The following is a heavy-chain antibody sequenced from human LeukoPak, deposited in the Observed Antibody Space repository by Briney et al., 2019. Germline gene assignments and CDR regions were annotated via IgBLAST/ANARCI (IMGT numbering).Heavy chain of an antibody. Sequence: GASVKVSCKASGYTFTSYDINWVRQATGQGLEWMGWMNPNSGNTGYAQKFQGRVTMTRNTSISTAYMELSSLRSEDTAVYYCSRGGGRMRIYGKKWFDPWGQGTLVTVSS. CDR1: GYTFTSYD. D-gene: IGHD3-16*01. J-gene: IGHJ5*02. CDR2: MNPNSGNT. V-gene: IGHV1-8*01. CDR3: SRGGGRMRIYGKKWFDP.